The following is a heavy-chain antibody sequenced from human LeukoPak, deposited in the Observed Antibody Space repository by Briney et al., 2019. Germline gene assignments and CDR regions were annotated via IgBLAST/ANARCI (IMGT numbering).Heavy chain of an antibody. CDR3: AKDYSTVTRVFDY. D-gene: IGHD4-17*01. Sequence: HPGGSLRLSCAASGFTFSSYAMSWVRQAPGKGLEWVSAISGSGGSTYYADPVKGRFTISRDNSKNTLYLQMNSLRAEDTAVYYCAKDYSTVTRVFDYWGQGTLVTVSS. J-gene: IGHJ4*02. V-gene: IGHV3-23*01. CDR1: GFTFSSYA. CDR2: ISGSGGST.